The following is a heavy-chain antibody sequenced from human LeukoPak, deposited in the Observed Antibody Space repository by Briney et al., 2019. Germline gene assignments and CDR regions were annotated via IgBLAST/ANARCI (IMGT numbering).Heavy chain of an antibody. CDR3: ARDKQLDWAHYYYMDV. V-gene: IGHV1-2*02. D-gene: IGHD1-1*01. Sequence: ASVKVSCKASGYTFTGYYMHWVRQAPGQGLQWMGWINPNGGDTKYAQKFQGRVTMTRDTSISTAYMELSRLRSDDTAVYYCARDKQLDWAHYYYMDVWGKGTTVTVSS. CDR1: GYTFTGYY. CDR2: INPNGGDT. J-gene: IGHJ6*03.